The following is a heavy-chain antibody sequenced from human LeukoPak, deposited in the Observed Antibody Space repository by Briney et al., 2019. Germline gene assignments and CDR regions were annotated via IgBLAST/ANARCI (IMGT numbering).Heavy chain of an antibody. CDR3: ALTEKYCSGGSCYYYFDY. J-gene: IGHJ4*02. V-gene: IGHV4-31*03. Sequence: SETLSLTCTVSGGSISSGGYYWSWLRQHPGKGLEWIGYIYYSGSTYYNPSLKSRVTISVDTSKNQFSLKLSSVTAADTAVYYCALTEKYCSGGSCYYYFDYWGQGTLVTVSS. D-gene: IGHD2-15*01. CDR2: IYYSGST. CDR1: GGSISSGGYY.